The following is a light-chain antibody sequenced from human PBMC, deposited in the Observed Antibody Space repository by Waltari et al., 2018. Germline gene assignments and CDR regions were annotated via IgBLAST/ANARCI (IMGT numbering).Light chain of an antibody. CDR1: ASHIGHNL. J-gene: IGLJ3*02. CDR2: RSD. Sequence: QSVLTQPPSASGTPGQRVTMSCSGSASHIGHNLVNWYQQLPGKAPKLVIYRSDQRPSGVPDRFSASKSGTSASLAISGLQSEDEADYYCAAWDDSLGGRWVFGGGTKVTVL. CDR3: AAWDDSLGGRWV. V-gene: IGLV1-44*01.